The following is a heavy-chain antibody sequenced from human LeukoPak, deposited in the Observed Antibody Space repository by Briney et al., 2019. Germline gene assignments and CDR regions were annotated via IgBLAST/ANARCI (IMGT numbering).Heavy chain of an antibody. V-gene: IGHV4-59*01. J-gene: IGHJ6*02. CDR1: GASISGYY. CDR2: IYNSGST. Sequence: SETLSLTCTVSGASISGYYWSWIRQPPGKGLEWIGYIYNSGSTKYNPSLKSRVIISLDTSKNQFSLKLSSVTAADTAVYHCARDRRYSYGSHHYYGMDVWGQGTTVTVSS. CDR3: ARDRRYSYGSHHYYGMDV. D-gene: IGHD5-18*01.